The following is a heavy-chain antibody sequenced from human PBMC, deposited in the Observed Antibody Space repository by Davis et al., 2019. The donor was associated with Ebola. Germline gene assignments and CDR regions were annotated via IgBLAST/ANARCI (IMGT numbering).Heavy chain of an antibody. CDR2: IKEDGSDK. Sequence: GESPKIPCAASGFTFSNYWMSWVRQAPGKGPEWVANIKEDGSDKYYVDSVKGRFTISRDNAKNSLYLQMNALRAEDTAVYYCARDTTIAGGGQNYWGQGTLVTVSS. V-gene: IGHV3-7*01. D-gene: IGHD6-13*01. J-gene: IGHJ4*02. CDR1: GFTFSNYW. CDR3: ARDTTIAGGGQNY.